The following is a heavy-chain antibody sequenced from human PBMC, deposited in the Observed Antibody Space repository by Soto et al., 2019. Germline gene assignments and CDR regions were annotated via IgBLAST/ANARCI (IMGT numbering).Heavy chain of an antibody. CDR3: ARARESWVGARPLHQNNWFDP. CDR2: ISSSSSTI. D-gene: IGHD1-26*01. J-gene: IGHJ5*02. CDR1: GFTFSSYS. V-gene: IGHV3-48*02. Sequence: PGGSLRLSCAASGFTFSSYSMNWVRQAPGKGLEWVSYISSSSSTIYYADSVKGRFTISRDNAKNSLYLQMNSLRDEDTAVYYCARARESWVGARPLHQNNWFDPWGQGTLVTVS.